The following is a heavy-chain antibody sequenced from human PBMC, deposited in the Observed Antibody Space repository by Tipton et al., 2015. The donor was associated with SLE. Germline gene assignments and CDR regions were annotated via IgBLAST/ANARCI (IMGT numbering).Heavy chain of an antibody. Sequence: LRLSCTVSGDSIGSYGSYWSWSRQPAGKGLEWIGHIHTRGSTIYNPSLKSRVTISLDTSKNQFSLQLNSVTAADTAIYYCAGGLAVAGTRDYWGQGTLVTVSS. J-gene: IGHJ4*02. CDR2: IHTRGST. D-gene: IGHD6-19*01. CDR3: AGGLAVAGTRDY. V-gene: IGHV4-61*09. CDR1: GDSIGSYGSY.